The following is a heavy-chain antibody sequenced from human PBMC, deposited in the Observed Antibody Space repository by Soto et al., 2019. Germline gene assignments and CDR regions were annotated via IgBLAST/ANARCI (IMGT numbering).Heavy chain of an antibody. D-gene: IGHD6-13*01. CDR3: ARDQGSHPGD. J-gene: IGHJ4*02. V-gene: IGHV4-4*02. CDR1: GLSISSGDW. CDR2: IHHSGST. Sequence: QVQLQETGPGLVRPSGTVSLTCAVSGLSISSGDWWSWVRQPPGKGLEWIGEIHHSGSTNYNPSLKSRVTSSVVPSKDLFSLTLTSVTAAYTVFYYCARDQGSHPGDWGQGTVVSVSS.